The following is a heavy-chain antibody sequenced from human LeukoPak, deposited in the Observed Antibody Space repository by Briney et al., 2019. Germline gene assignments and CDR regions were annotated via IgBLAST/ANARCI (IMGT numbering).Heavy chain of an antibody. Sequence: GGSLRLSCAASGFTFSSYGMHWVRQAPGKGLEWVAVISYDGSNKYYADSVKGRFTISRDNSKNTLYLQMNSLRAEDTAVYYCAKDLGSSSFDPWGQGTLVTVSS. CDR1: GFTFSSYG. CDR3: AKDLGSSSFDP. D-gene: IGHD6-6*01. J-gene: IGHJ5*02. CDR2: ISYDGSNK. V-gene: IGHV3-30*18.